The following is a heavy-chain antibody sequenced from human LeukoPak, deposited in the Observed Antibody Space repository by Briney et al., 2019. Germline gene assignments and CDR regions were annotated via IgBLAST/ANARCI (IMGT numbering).Heavy chain of an antibody. CDR2: IRSKAYGGTT. J-gene: IGHJ4*02. CDR1: GFTFGDYA. D-gene: IGHD3-9*01. Sequence: GGSLRLSCTASGFTFGDYAMSWFRQAPGKGLEWVGFIRSKAYGGTTECAASVKGRFTISRDDSKSTAYLQMNSLKTEDTAVYYCTRDSLRYDILTGYYDYWGQGTLVTVSS. CDR3: TRDSLRYDILTGYYDY. V-gene: IGHV3-49*03.